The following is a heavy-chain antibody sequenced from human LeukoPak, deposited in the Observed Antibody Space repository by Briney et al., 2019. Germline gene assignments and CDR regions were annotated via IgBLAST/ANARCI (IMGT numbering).Heavy chain of an antibody. V-gene: IGHV1-69*04. D-gene: IGHD3-10*01. CDR3: ARDIGESFEF. CDR2: IIPILGIA. Sequence: SVKDSCKASGYTFTGYYMHWVRQAPGQGLEWMGRIIPILGIANYAQKFQGRVTITADKSTSTAYMELSSLRSEDTAVYYCARDIGESFEFGGQGTLVTVSS. J-gene: IGHJ4*02. CDR1: GYTFTGYY.